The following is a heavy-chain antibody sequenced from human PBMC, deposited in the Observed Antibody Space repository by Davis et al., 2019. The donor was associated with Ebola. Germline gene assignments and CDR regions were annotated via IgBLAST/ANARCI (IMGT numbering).Heavy chain of an antibody. CDR2: MNPNSGNT. CDR3: ARAQFPTTSDH. J-gene: IGHJ4*02. D-gene: IGHD1-1*01. Sequence: ASVKVSCKASGYTFTGYDINWVRQATGQGLEWMGWMNPNSGNTGYAQNVQGRVTMTTDTSTSTAYMEVGILRSDDTAVYYCARAQFPTTSDHWGQGTLVTVSS. CDR1: GYTFTGYD. V-gene: IGHV1-8*01.